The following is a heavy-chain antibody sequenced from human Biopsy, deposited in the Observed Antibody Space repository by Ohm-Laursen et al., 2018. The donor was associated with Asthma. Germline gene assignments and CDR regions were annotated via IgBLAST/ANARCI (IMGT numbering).Heavy chain of an antibody. V-gene: IGHV4-31*03. CDR1: GGSMSSSSYY. J-gene: IGHJ4*02. CDR3: ARDPAGYYYFDY. D-gene: IGHD3-22*01. Sequence: TLSLTCTVSGGSMSSSSYYWGWIRQHPGKGLEWIGYIYYSGSTYYNPSLKSRVTISVDTSKNQFSLNLSSVTAADTAVYYCARDPAGYYYFDYWGQGTLVTVSS. CDR2: IYYSGST.